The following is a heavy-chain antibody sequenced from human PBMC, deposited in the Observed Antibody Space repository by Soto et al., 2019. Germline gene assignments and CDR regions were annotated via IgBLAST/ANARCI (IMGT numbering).Heavy chain of an antibody. CDR3: ARELRSAFDI. CDR2: ISSSSSYI. CDR1: GFTFSSYS. J-gene: IGHJ3*02. Sequence: PXXSLSLSFAASGFTFSSYSMHWVRQAPGKGLEWVSSISSSSSYIYYADSVKGRFTISRDNAKNSLYLQMNSLRAEDTAVYYCARELRSAFDIWGQGTMVTVSS. V-gene: IGHV3-21*01. D-gene: IGHD4-17*01.